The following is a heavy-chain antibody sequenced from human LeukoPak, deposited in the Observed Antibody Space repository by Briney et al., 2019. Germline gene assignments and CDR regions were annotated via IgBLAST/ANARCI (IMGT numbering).Heavy chain of an antibody. Sequence: GAALKISYKGSGSSFTSYWIGWGRQMPGKGLEWMGIIYPGDSDTRYSPSFQGQVTISADKSISTAYLQWSSLKASDTAMYYCARDTAMATFDYWGQGTLVTVSS. J-gene: IGHJ4*02. D-gene: IGHD5-18*01. V-gene: IGHV5-51*01. CDR3: ARDTAMATFDY. CDR2: IYPGDSDT. CDR1: GSSFTSYW.